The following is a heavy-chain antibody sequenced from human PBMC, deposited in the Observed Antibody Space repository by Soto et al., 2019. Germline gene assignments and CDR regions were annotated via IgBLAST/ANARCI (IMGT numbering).Heavy chain of an antibody. CDR3: VGSEATALDY. CDR2: AHHSGRT. J-gene: IGHJ4*02. Sequence: QVQLQESGPGLVKPSGTLSLTCSVSGNSMSSSNWWNWVRQPPGKGLEWIGEAHHSGRTNYNPSLKSRVTIAVDRSQSIFSLKLASVTAADTAVYYCVGSEATALDYWGQGTLVTVSS. V-gene: IGHV4-4*02. CDR1: GNSMSSSNW.